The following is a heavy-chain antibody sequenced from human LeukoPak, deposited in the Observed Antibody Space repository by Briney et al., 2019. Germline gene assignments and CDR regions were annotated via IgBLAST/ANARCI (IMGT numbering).Heavy chain of an antibody. Sequence: SVKVSCKASGYTFTNHGITWVRQAPGQGLEWMGWISAYNGNADYAQSFQGRVTMTTDTSTSTAYMELRSLRSDDTGVYYCARTPKRFGELYQSADYWGQGTLVTVSS. J-gene: IGHJ4*02. CDR3: ARTPKRFGELYQSADY. V-gene: IGHV1-18*01. CDR1: GYTFTNHG. D-gene: IGHD3-10*01. CDR2: ISAYNGNA.